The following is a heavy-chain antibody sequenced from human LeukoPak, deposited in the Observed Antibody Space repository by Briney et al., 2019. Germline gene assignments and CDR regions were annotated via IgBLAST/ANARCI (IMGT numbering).Heavy chain of an antibody. Sequence: PGGSLRLSCAASGFTFSSCWMHWVRQAPGKGLVWVSRINSDGSSTSYADSVKGRFTISRNNAKNTLYLQMNSLRAEDTAVYYCARETYCSGGSCYSDWFDPWGQGTLVTVSS. D-gene: IGHD2-15*01. CDR3: ARETYCSGGSCYSDWFDP. J-gene: IGHJ5*02. CDR2: INSDGSST. V-gene: IGHV3-74*01. CDR1: GFTFSSCW.